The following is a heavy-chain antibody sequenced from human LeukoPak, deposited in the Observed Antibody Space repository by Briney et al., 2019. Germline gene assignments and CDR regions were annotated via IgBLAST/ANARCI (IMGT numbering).Heavy chain of an antibody. V-gene: IGHV2-5*02. CDR3: AHAYCGRSSCHPYYYYNMDV. CDR2: IYWDDDK. CDR1: GFSLSSRGMG. J-gene: IGHJ6*03. Sequence: SGPTLVNPTQTLTLTFSFSGFSLSSRGMGVGWIRQPPGKALEWLALIYWDDDKRYSPSLKSRLTIAQDTSKNEVVLTMTNVDPVDTATCYCAHAYCGRSSCHPYYYYNMDVWGKGTTVTVSS. D-gene: IGHD2-21*01.